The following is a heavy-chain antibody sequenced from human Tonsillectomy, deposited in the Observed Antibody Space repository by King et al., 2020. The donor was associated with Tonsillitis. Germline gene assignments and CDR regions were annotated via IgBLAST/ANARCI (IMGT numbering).Heavy chain of an antibody. J-gene: IGHJ6*02. CDR1: GYTFTDYS. Sequence: QVQLVQSGAEVKKPGASVKVSCKASGYTFTDYSMHWVRQAPGQGLEWMGWINPNSGGTNYAQKFQGKVTMTRDTSINTAYMELSRLRSDDTAIYYCTRYCTTTSCYSMGKYYYFGMDVWGQGTPVTVS. CDR2: INPNSGGT. D-gene: IGHD2-2*01. V-gene: IGHV1-2*02. CDR3: TRYCTTTSCYSMGKYYYFGMDV.